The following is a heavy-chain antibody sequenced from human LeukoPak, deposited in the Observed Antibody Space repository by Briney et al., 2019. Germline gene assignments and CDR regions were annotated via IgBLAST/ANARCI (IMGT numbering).Heavy chain of an antibody. V-gene: IGHV3-30*18. Sequence: PRGSLRLSCAASGFTFSSYGMHWVRQAPGKGLEWVAVISYDGSNKYYADSVKGRFTISRDNSKNTLYLQMNSLRAEDTAVYYCAKDHNQYHYYLEGLFDYWGQGTLVTVSS. J-gene: IGHJ4*02. CDR3: AKDHNQYHYYLEGLFDY. CDR2: ISYDGSNK. CDR1: GFTFSSYG. D-gene: IGHD3-22*01.